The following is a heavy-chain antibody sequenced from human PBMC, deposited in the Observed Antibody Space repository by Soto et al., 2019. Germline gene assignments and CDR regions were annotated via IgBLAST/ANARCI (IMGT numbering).Heavy chain of an antibody. CDR3: AREPLPLHSSGGFDY. D-gene: IGHD6-19*01. V-gene: IGHV4-34*01. CDR1: GGSFSGYY. CDR2: INHSGST. Sequence: SETLSLTCAVYGGSFSGYYWSWIRQPPGKGLEWIGEINHSGSTNYNPSLKSRVTISVDTSKNQFSLKLSSVTAADTAVYYCAREPLPLHSSGGFDYWGQGTLVTVS. J-gene: IGHJ4*02.